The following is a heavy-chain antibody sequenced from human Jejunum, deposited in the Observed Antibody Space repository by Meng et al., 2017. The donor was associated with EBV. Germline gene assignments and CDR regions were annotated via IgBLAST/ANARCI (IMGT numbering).Heavy chain of an antibody. CDR1: GVSMSNFS. CDR2: IYYSVST. J-gene: IGHJ4*02. CDR3: ARGGGRPEY. V-gene: IGHV4-59*01. D-gene: IGHD3-10*01. Sequence: QEPGLGLVTPVETLSLTCTVSGVSMSNFSWSWFREPPGKGLEWIGYIYYSVSTNSNPSLKSRVTISVDTSKNQFSMSLSSVTAADTAVYYCARGGGRPEYWGQGILVTVSS.